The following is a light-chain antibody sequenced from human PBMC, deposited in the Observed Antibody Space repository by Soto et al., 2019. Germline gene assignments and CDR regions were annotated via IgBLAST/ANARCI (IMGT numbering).Light chain of an antibody. Sequence: EIVLTQSSATLSLSPGERATLSCRASQSVTSNALAWYQQKPGQAPRLLIYGVSSRATGIPDRFSGSGSGTDFTLTISSLEPEDFATYYCQQYYSYPQTFGQGTKLEIK. CDR1: QSVTSNA. V-gene: IGKV3-20*01. J-gene: IGKJ2*01. CDR3: QQYYSYPQT. CDR2: GVS.